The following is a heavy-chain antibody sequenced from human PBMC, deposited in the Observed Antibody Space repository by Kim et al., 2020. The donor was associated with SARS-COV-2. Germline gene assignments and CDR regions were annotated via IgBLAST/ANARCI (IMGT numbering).Heavy chain of an antibody. Sequence: SETLSLTCAVYGGSFSGYYWSWIRQPPGKGLEWIGEINHSGSTNYNPSLKSRVTISVDTSKNQFSLKLSSVTAADTAVYYCARERSTLRYFDWLVPYFDYWGQGTLVTVSS. CDR3: ARERSTLRYFDWLVPYFDY. CDR1: GGSFSGYY. V-gene: IGHV4-34*01. J-gene: IGHJ4*02. D-gene: IGHD3-9*01. CDR2: INHSGST.